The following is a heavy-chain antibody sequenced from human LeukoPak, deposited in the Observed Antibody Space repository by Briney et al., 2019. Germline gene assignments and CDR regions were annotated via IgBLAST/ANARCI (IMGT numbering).Heavy chain of an antibody. CDR2: IWYDGSNK. CDR3: ARDPPEGGYHFDY. D-gene: IGHD3-16*02. Sequence: PGRSLRLSCAASGFTFSSYGMHWVRQAPGKGLEWVAVIWYDGSNKYYADSVKGRFTISRDNSKNTLYLQMNSLRAEDTAVYYCARDPPEGGYHFDYWGQGTLVTVSS. CDR1: GFTFSSYG. V-gene: IGHV3-33*01. J-gene: IGHJ4*02.